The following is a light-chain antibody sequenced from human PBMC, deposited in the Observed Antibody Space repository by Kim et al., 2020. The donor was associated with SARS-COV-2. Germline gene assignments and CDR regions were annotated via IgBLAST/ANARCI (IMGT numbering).Light chain of an antibody. Sequence: GQSITISCTGTSCDIGASKFVSWYQQHPGKAPSLLIYDVSKRPSGLSDRFSASKSGNTASLTISGLQAEDEADYYCSSFTTSISYVFGTGTQLTVL. CDR3: SSFTTSISYV. CDR2: DVS. CDR1: SCDIGASKF. V-gene: IGLV2-14*03. J-gene: IGLJ1*01.